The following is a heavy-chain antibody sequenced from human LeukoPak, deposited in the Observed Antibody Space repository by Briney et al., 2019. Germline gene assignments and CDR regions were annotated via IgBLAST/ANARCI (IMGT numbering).Heavy chain of an antibody. CDR3: AKGGADYDFWSGYPA. D-gene: IGHD3-3*01. CDR2: ISGSAGST. J-gene: IGHJ5*02. V-gene: IGHV3-23*01. CDR1: GFTFSSYA. Sequence: GGSLRLSCAASGFTFSSYAMTWVRQAPGKGLEWVSAISGSAGSTYYADSVKGRFTISRDNSKNTLYLQMNSLRAEDTAVYYCAKGGADYDFWSGYPAWGQGTLVTVSS.